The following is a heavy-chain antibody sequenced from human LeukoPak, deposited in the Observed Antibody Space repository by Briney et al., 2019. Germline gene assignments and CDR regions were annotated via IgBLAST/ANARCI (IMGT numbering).Heavy chain of an antibody. CDR2: INGGSGNT. D-gene: IGHD3-3*01. CDR3: ARESYYDFWSGYYTGENKNWFDP. Sequence: ASVKVSCKASGYTFTDYTMHWLRQAPGQRLDWMGWINGGSGNTKYSPEFQGRVTITRDTSASTAYMELSSLRSEDTAVYYCARESYYDFWSGYYTGENKNWFDPWGQGTLVTVSS. CDR1: GYTFTDYT. J-gene: IGHJ5*02. V-gene: IGHV1-3*01.